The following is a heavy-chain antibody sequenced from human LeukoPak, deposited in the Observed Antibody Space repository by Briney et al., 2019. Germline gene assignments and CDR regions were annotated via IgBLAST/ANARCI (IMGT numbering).Heavy chain of an antibody. V-gene: IGHV1-2*02. CDR3: ARSVHIVVVTAIGY. Sequence: GASVKVSCKASGYTFTGYYMHWVRQAPGQGLEWMGWINPNSGGTNYAQKFQGRVTMTRDTSISKAYMELSRLRSDDTAVYYCARSVHIVVVTAIGYWGQGTLVTVSS. D-gene: IGHD2-21*02. CDR2: INPNSGGT. J-gene: IGHJ4*02. CDR1: GYTFTGYY.